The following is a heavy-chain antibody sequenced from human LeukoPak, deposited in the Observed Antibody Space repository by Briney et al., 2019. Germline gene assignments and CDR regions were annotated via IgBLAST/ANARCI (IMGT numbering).Heavy chain of an antibody. D-gene: IGHD3-3*01. CDR3: ARGRVYYDFWSGYPRFDY. CDR2: INHSGST. CDR1: GGSFSGYY. J-gene: IGHJ4*02. Sequence: SETLPLTCAVYGGSFSGYYWSWIRQPPGKGLEWIGEINHSGSTNYNPSLKSRVTISVDTSKNQFSLKLSSVTAADTAVYYCARGRVYYDFWSGYPRFDYWGQGTLVTVSS. V-gene: IGHV4-34*01.